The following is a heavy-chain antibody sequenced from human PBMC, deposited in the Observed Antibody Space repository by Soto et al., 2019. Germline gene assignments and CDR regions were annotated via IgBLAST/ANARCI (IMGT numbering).Heavy chain of an antibody. Sequence: QVQLVESGGGVVQPGRSLRLSCVASGFTFSSYGMHWVRQAPGKGLEWVAVISYDGSNKYYADSVKGRFTISRDNSKTTLYLQMNSLRVEDTAVYYCAKDNYYDFWSGYRGDAFDIWGPGTMVTVSS. J-gene: IGHJ3*02. V-gene: IGHV3-30*18. CDR2: ISYDGSNK. D-gene: IGHD3-3*01. CDR3: AKDNYYDFWSGYRGDAFDI. CDR1: GFTFSSYG.